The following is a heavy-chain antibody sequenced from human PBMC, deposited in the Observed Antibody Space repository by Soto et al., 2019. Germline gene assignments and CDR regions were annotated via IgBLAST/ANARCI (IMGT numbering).Heavy chain of an antibody. Sequence: SATRSLTCTVSGGSISTYYWSWIRQHPGKGLEWIGYIYYGGSTNHNPSLNSRVTFSVDTSRNQIFLTLTSVTAADTAVYYCARAGISNGLVCECWGKGNKVVVSA. CDR1: GGSISTYY. J-gene: IGHJ4*02. V-gene: IGHV4-59*01. D-gene: IGHD3-22*01. CDR2: IYYGGST. CDR3: ARAGISNGLVCEC.